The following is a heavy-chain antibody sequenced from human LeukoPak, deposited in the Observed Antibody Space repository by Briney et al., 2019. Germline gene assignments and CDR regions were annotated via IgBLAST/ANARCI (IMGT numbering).Heavy chain of an antibody. J-gene: IGHJ6*02. CDR3: AGGRAYYYYYGMDV. Sequence: KPSETLSLACAVYGGSFSGYYWSWIRQPPGKGLEWIGEINHSGSTNYNPSLKSRVTISVDTSKNQFSLKLSSVTAADTAVYYCAGGRAYYYYYGMDVWGQGTTVTVSS. CDR2: INHSGST. CDR1: GGSFSGYY. V-gene: IGHV4-34*01.